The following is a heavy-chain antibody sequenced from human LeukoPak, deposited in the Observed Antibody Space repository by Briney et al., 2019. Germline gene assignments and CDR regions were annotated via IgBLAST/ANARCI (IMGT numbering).Heavy chain of an antibody. D-gene: IGHD2-2*01. CDR2: ISWNSGSI. CDR1: GFSFDDYA. Sequence: PGRSLRLSCAASGFSFDDYAMHWVRQAPGKGLEWVSGISWNSGSIGYADSVKGRFTISRDNAKNSLYLQMNSLRAEDTALYYCAKDRYCSSTSCYFGAFDIWGQGTMVTVSS. J-gene: IGHJ3*02. V-gene: IGHV3-9*01. CDR3: AKDRYCSSTSCYFGAFDI.